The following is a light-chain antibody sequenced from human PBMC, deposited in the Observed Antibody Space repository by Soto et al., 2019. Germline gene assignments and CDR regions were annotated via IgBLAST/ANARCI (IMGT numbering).Light chain of an antibody. V-gene: IGLV1-51*01. CDR1: SSNIGNND. CDR3: GTWDSRLSSV. J-gene: IGLJ3*02. Sequence: QSVLTQPPSVSAAPGQKVTISCSGSSSNIGNNDVSWYQQLPGTAPKLLIYDDNKRPSGIPDRFSGSKSGTSATLYITGLQTGDEADYYCGTWDSRLSSVFGGGTKLTVL. CDR2: DDN.